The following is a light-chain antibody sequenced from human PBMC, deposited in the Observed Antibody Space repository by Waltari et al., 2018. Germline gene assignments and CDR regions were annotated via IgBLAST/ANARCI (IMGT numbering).Light chain of an antibody. Sequence: QSVLTQPPSVSAAPGQKVTISCSGNSSNIGDYYVSWYYQLPGAAPKLLIYDNNARPSGIPDRFSASEAGASATVGSTGRQTGDEADYYCATCDNNLEDVVFGGGTKLTVV. CDR3: ATCDNNLEDVV. J-gene: IGLJ2*01. CDR1: SSNIGDYY. CDR2: DNN. V-gene: IGLV1-51*01.